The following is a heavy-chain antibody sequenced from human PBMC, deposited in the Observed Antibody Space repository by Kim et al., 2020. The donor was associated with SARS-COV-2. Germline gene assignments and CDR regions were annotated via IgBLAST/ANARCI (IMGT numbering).Heavy chain of an antibody. CDR3: ARYGEAAAGIDY. D-gene: IGHD6-13*01. V-gene: IGHV1-46*01. CDR2: INPSGGST. Sequence: ASVKVSCRASGYTFTSYYMHWVRQAPGQGLEWMGIINPSGGSTSYAQKFQGRVTMTRDTSTSTVYMELSSLRSEDTAVYYCARYGEAAAGIDYWGQGTLVTVSS. CDR1: GYTFTSYY. J-gene: IGHJ4*02.